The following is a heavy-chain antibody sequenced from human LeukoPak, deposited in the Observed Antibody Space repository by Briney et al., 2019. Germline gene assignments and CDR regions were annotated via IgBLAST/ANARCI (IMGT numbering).Heavy chain of an antibody. CDR2: ISSSSSYI. CDR1: GFTFSSYS. D-gene: IGHD3-3*01. CDR3: ARAIGDSWTHRPYYFDD. J-gene: IGHJ4*02. V-gene: IGHV3-21*01. Sequence: GGSLRLSCAASGFTFSSYSRNWVRQAPGKGLEWVSSISSSSSYIYYADSVKGRFTISRDNAKNSLYLQMNSLRAEDTAVYYCARAIGDSWTHRPYYFDDWGQGTLVTVSS.